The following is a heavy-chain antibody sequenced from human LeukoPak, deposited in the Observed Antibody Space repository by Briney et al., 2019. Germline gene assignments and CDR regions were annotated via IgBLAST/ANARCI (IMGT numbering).Heavy chain of an antibody. Sequence: ASVKVSCKASGYTFTSYDINWVRQATGQGLEWLGWMNPNSGNTGYAQKFQGRVTITRNTSISAAYMELSSLRSEDTAVYYCARGPRICSSTSCYPLEGHYFDYWGQGTLVTVSS. CDR3: ARGPRICSSTSCYPLEGHYFDY. V-gene: IGHV1-8*03. CDR1: GYTFTSYD. CDR2: MNPNSGNT. J-gene: IGHJ4*02. D-gene: IGHD2-2*01.